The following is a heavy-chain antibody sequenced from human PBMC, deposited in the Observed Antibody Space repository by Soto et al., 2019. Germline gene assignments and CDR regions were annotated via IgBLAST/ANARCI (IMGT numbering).Heavy chain of an antibody. D-gene: IGHD2-15*01. CDR3: ARYGSGDCNDGTCYSLFDY. CDR2: IYYSGNT. Sequence: QVQLQESGPGLVKPSQTLSLTCTVSGRSISSVNYYWSWIRQPPGKGLEWIGYIYYSGNTYYNPSHKSRVTISVDTSKNQFSLKMNSVTAADTAVYYSARYGSGDCNDGTCYSLFDYWGQGTLVTVSS. V-gene: IGHV4-30-4*01. CDR1: GRSISSVNYY. J-gene: IGHJ4*02.